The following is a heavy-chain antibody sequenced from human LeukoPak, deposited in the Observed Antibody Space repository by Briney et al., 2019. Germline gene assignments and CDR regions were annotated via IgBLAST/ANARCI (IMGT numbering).Heavy chain of an antibody. CDR3: ARGGQLEAFDI. V-gene: IGHV3-66*01. D-gene: IGHD2-2*01. CDR2: IYSGGST. Sequence: GGSLRLSCAASGFTVSSNYMSWVRQAPGKGLEWVSVIYSGGSTYYADSVKGRFTISRDNSKNTLYLQMNSLRAGDTAVYYCARGGQLEAFDIWGQGTMVTVSS. J-gene: IGHJ3*02. CDR1: GFTVSSNY.